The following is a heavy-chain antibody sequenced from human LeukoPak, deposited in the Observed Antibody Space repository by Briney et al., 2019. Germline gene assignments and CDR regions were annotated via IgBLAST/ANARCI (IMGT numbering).Heavy chain of an antibody. CDR2: IPYDASNE. CDR3: AKNRIPTSITPDS. Sequence: GGSLRLSCAASGFSFNTYGMHWVRQAPDKGLEWVAVIPYDASNEYYADSVRGRFTISRDNSKNTLYLQMNSLRPEDTAVYYCAKNRIPTSITPDSWGRGTLVTVSS. D-gene: IGHD2-2*02. V-gene: IGHV3-30*02. CDR1: GFSFNTYG. J-gene: IGHJ5*01.